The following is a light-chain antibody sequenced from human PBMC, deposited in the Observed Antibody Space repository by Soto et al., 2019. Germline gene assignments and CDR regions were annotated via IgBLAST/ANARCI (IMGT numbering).Light chain of an antibody. Sequence: SYEPTQPPSVSVSPGQTASITCSGDKLGDKYACWYQQKPGQSPVLVIYQDSKRPSGIPERFSGSSSGNTATLTISGTQAMDEADYYCQAWDSSTAVFGGGTKVTVL. J-gene: IGLJ2*01. CDR3: QAWDSSTAV. V-gene: IGLV3-1*01. CDR2: QDS. CDR1: KLGDKY.